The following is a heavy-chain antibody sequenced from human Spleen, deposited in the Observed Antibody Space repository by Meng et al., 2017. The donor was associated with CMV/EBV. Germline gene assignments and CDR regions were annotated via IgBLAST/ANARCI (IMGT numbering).Heavy chain of an antibody. CDR2: IGWNSGSI. CDR3: AKDRGTTSPYYYYGVDV. Sequence: GGSLRLSCAASGFTFDAFALHWVRQAPGKGLEWVSGIGWNSGSIGYADSVKGRFTISRDNAKNSLYLQMNNLRPEDTALYYCAKDRGTTSPYYYYGVDVWGQGTTVTVSS. CDR1: GFTFDAFA. D-gene: IGHD2-2*01. V-gene: IGHV3-9*01. J-gene: IGHJ6*02.